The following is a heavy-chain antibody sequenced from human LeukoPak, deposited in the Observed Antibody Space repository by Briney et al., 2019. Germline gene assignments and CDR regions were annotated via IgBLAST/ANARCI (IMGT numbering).Heavy chain of an antibody. Sequence: PSETLSLTCTVSGYSISSGYYWGWIRQPPGKGLEWIGSIYHSGSTYYNPSLKSRVTISVDTSKNQFSLKLSSVTAADTAVYYCARDWRYSSTAFDYWGQGTLVTVSS. CDR3: ARDWRYSSTAFDY. V-gene: IGHV4-38-2*02. D-gene: IGHD2-15*01. CDR1: GYSISSGYY. CDR2: IYHSGST. J-gene: IGHJ4*02.